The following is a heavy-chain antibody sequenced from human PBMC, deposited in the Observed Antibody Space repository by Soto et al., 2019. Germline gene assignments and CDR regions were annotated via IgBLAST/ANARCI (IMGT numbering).Heavy chain of an antibody. CDR3: ARVVRYFDTPYGMDV. J-gene: IGHJ6*02. CDR2: ITDSGDNT. Sequence: GGSLRLSCEASGFSFRNYAMTWVRQAPGKGLEWISAITDSGDNTYYADSVKGRFTISRDNSKSTLFLQMNNLRAEDTAEYYCARVVRYFDTPYGMDVWGQGTTVTVSS. D-gene: IGHD3-9*01. V-gene: IGHV3-23*01. CDR1: GFSFRNYA.